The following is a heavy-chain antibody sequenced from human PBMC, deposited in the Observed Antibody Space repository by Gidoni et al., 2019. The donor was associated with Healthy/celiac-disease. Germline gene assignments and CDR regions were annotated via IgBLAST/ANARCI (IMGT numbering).Heavy chain of an antibody. Sequence: QVQLVESGGGVAQPGRSLRLSCAASGFTFSSYGMHWVRQAPGKGLELVAVKSYDGSNKYYADSVKGRFTISRDDSKNTLYLQMNSLRAGDTAVYYCAAPLGPYSSGWYGDTPPKDDAFDIWGQGTMVTVSS. CDR2: KSYDGSNK. D-gene: IGHD6-19*01. CDR3: AAPLGPYSSGWYGDTPPKDDAFDI. V-gene: IGHV3-30*03. J-gene: IGHJ3*02. CDR1: GFTFSSYG.